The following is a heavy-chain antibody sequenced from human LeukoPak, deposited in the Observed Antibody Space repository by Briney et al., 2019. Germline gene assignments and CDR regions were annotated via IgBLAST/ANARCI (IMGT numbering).Heavy chain of an antibody. Sequence: PGGSLRLSCAASGFTFSSYAMHWVRQAPGKGLEWVAVISYDGSNKYYADSVKGRFTISRDNSKNTLYLQMNSLRAEDTAVYYCASDRWGYSIAAAVSNAFDIWGQGTMVTVSS. J-gene: IGHJ3*02. V-gene: IGHV3-30-3*01. D-gene: IGHD6-13*01. CDR3: ASDRWGYSIAAAVSNAFDI. CDR1: GFTFSSYA. CDR2: ISYDGSNK.